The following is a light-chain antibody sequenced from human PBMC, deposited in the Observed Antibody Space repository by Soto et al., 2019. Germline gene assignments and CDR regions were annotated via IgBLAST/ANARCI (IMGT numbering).Light chain of an antibody. CDR1: QSINSY. Sequence: DIQMTQSPSFLSASVGDRVTITCRASQSINSYLNWYQQKPGKAPKLLIYAASTLQSGVPSRFSGSGSGTDFTLTISCLQSEDFATYYCQQYYSYPPYTFGQGTKLEIK. CDR3: QQYYSYPPYT. J-gene: IGKJ2*01. CDR2: AAS. V-gene: IGKV1-39*01.